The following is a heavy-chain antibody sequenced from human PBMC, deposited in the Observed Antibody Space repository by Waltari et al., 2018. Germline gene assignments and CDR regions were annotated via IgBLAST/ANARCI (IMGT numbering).Heavy chain of an antibody. D-gene: IGHD6-6*01. CDR2: IYHSSST. V-gene: IGHV4-38-2*01. Sequence: VQLQESGPGLVKHPETLSLTCAVSGYSIGSGLYWGWNLQPQGKELEWIGSIYHSSSTYYNPSLKSRVTISLDTSKNQFSLKLSSVTAADTAVYYCAKSSSIWSVYFDYWGQGTLVTVSS. CDR3: AKSSSIWSVYFDY. J-gene: IGHJ4*02. CDR1: GYSIGSGLY.